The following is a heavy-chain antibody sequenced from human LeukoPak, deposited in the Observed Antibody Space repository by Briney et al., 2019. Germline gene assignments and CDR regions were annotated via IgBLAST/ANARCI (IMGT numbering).Heavy chain of an antibody. CDR3: ARDAPQWRNAFDF. J-gene: IGHJ3*01. V-gene: IGHV1-18*01. CDR2: VSAYNGNT. Sequence: ASVKVSCKASGYTFTNTGICWVRQAPGQGFEWMGWVSAYNGNTNYAQKFQGRVTMTTDTSTSTAYMELRSLRSDDTAVYFCARDAPQWRNAFDFWGQGTMVTVSS. D-gene: IGHD6-19*01. CDR1: GYTFTNTG.